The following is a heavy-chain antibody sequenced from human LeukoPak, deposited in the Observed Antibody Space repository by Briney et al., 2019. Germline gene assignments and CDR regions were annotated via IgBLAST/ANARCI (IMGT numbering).Heavy chain of an antibody. V-gene: IGHV3-48*03. CDR1: GFTFSSYE. J-gene: IGHJ4*02. D-gene: IGHD3-3*01. CDR3: ARGRLFWSGILGY. CDR2: ISSSGSTI. Sequence: GGSLRLSCAASGFTFSSYEMNWVRQAPGKGLEWVSYISSSGSTIYYADSVKGRFTISRDNAKNSLYLQMNSLRAEDTAVYYCARGRLFWSGILGYWGQGTLVTVSS.